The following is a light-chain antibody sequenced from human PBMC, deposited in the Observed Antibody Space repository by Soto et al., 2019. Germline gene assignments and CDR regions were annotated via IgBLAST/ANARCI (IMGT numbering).Light chain of an antibody. Sequence: QSVLTQPPSASGTPGQRVTISCSGSTSNIGSNFVYWYQQLPGTAPKLLIYNNNQRPSGVPDRFSGSKSGTSASLAISGLRSEDEADYYCCSYAGSYTYVFGTGTKLTVL. CDR3: CSYAGSYTYV. CDR1: TSNIGSNF. J-gene: IGLJ1*01. V-gene: IGLV1-47*02. CDR2: NNN.